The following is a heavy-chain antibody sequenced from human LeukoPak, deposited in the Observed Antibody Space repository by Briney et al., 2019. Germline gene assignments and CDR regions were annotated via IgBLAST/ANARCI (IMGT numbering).Heavy chain of an antibody. V-gene: IGHV3-7*01. CDR2: IKQDGSEK. Sequence: PGGSLRLSCAASGFTFSSYWMSWVRQAPGKGLEWVANIKQDGSEKYYVDSVKGRFTISRDNAKNSLYLQMNSLRVEDTAVYYCAREGTDSGIYLDALDIWGQGTMVTVSS. J-gene: IGHJ3*02. CDR3: AREGTDSGIYLDALDI. D-gene: IGHD1-26*01. CDR1: GFTFSSYW.